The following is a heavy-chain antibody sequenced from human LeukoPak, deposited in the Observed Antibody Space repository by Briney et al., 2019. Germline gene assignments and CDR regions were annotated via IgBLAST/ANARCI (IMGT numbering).Heavy chain of an antibody. CDR3: AREMDYGDYVDAFDI. V-gene: IGHV1-2*02. D-gene: IGHD4-17*01. CDR2: INPNSGGT. CDR1: GYTFTGYY. J-gene: IGHJ3*02. Sequence: ASVKVSCKASGYTFTGYYIHWVRQAPGQGLEWMGWINPNSGGTNYAQKFQGRVTMTRDTSISTAYMELTRLRSDDTAVYYCAREMDYGDYVDAFDIWGQGTMVTVSS.